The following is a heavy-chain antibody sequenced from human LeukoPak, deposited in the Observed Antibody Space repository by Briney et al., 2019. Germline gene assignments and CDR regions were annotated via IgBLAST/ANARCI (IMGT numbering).Heavy chain of an antibody. V-gene: IGHV4-34*01. Sequence: SETLSLTCAVYGGSFSGYYWSWIRQPPGKGLEWIGEINHSGSTNYNPPLKSRVTISVDTSKNQFSLKLSSVTAADTAVYYCARGWGPDYFDYWGQGTLVTVSS. CDR2: INHSGST. CDR1: GGSFSGYY. J-gene: IGHJ4*02. CDR3: ARGWGPDYFDY. D-gene: IGHD7-27*01.